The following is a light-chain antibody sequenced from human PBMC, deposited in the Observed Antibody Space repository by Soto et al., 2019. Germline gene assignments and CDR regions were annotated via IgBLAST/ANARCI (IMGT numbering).Light chain of an antibody. V-gene: IGKV3-11*01. CDR3: QQRSNWPPT. Sequence: EIVLTQSPATLSLSPGERATLSCRASQSVSSYLAWYQQKPGQDPRLLIYDASNRATGIPARFSGSGSGTDFTLTISRLEPEDFAVYYCQQRSNWPPTFGQGTRLEIK. CDR2: DAS. CDR1: QSVSSY. J-gene: IGKJ5*01.